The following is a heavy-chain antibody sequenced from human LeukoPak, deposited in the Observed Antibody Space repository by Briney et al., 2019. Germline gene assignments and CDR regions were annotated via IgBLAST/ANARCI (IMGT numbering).Heavy chain of an antibody. J-gene: IGHJ5*02. CDR2: IYYSGST. D-gene: IGHD3-3*01. Sequence: SETLSLTCTVSGGSLSSGDNYWSWIRQPPGKGLEWIGYIYYSGSTYYNPSLKSRVTISEDTSNNQFALKLTSGTAADTAVYYCARGGLRFGFDTWGQGTLVTISS. CDR1: GGSLSSGDNY. V-gene: IGHV4-30-4*08. CDR3: ARGGLRFGFDT.